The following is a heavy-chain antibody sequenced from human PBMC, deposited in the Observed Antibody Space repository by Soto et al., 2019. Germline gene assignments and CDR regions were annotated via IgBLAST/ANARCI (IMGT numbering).Heavy chain of an antibody. CDR2: ISYDGSNK. CDR3: AIPRRDGNYESSGYHY. D-gene: IGHD3-22*01. CDR1: GFTFSSYA. V-gene: IGHV3-30-3*01. J-gene: IGHJ4*02. Sequence: QVQLVESGGGVVQPGRSLRLSCAASGFTFSSYAMHWVRQAPGKGLEWVAVISYDGSNKYYADSVKGRFTISRDNSKNTLYLPMNSLRAEDTAVYYCAIPRRDGNYESSGYHYWGQGTLVTVSS.